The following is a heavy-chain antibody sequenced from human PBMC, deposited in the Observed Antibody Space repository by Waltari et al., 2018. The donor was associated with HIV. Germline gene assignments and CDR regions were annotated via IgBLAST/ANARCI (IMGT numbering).Heavy chain of an antibody. CDR1: GFIFSNAW. J-gene: IGHJ4*02. CDR2: NKRKSDGGTA. D-gene: IGHD5-12*01. CDR3: TTDNMIIVALDY. Sequence: EVQLVESGGGLVKPGGSLRLSCAASGFIFSNAWMNWVRQAPGMGLEWVGRNKRKSDGGTADYAAPVKGRFTISRDDSKNVLYLQMNSLKTEDTAVYYCTTDNMIIVALDYWGQGTLLTVSS. V-gene: IGHV3-15*01.